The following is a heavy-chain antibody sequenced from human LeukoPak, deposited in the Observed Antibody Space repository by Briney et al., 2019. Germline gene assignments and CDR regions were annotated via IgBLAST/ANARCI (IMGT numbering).Heavy chain of an antibody. CDR2: INRSGST. J-gene: IGHJ3*02. CDR1: GGSFSGYY. Sequence: MPSETLSLTCAAYGGSFSGYYWSWIRQPPGKGLEWIGEINRSGSTNYNPSLKSRVTISVDTSKNQFSLKLSCVTAADTAVYYCARVLKWIQVRGGHAFDIWGQGTMVTVSS. V-gene: IGHV4-34*01. D-gene: IGHD5-18*01. CDR3: ARVLKWIQVRGGHAFDI.